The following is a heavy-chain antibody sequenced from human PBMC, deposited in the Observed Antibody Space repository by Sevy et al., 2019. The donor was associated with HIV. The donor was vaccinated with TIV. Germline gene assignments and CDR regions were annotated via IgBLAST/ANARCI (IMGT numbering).Heavy chain of an antibody. V-gene: IGHV1-24*01. D-gene: IGHD3-22*01. CDR1: GYTLNQLS. CDR2: FDPEDGER. Sequence: ASVKVSCKVSGYTLNQLSMHWVRQAPGKGLEWMGSFDPEDGERFYAQKFQGRVNMTEDTSTDTAYMELSSLRSEDTAVDYCATTKDYYESSGCPFDYWGQGTLVTVSS. J-gene: IGHJ4*02. CDR3: ATTKDYYESSGCPFDY.